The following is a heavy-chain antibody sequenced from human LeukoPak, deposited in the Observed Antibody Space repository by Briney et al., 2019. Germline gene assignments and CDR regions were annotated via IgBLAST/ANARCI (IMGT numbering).Heavy chain of an antibody. J-gene: IGHJ3*02. CDR2: IYYSGST. Sequence: SETLSLTCTVSGGSISSYYWSWIRQPPGKGLEWIGYIYYSGSTNYNPSLKSRVTISVDTSKNQFSLKLSSVTAADTAVYYCARPASSIAALDAFDIWGQGTMVTVSS. CDR1: GGSISSYY. D-gene: IGHD6-6*01. V-gene: IGHV4-59*01. CDR3: ARPASSIAALDAFDI.